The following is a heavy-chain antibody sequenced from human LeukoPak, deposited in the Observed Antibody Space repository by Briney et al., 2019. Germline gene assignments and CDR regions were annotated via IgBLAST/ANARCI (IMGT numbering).Heavy chain of an antibody. V-gene: IGHV4-61*02. J-gene: IGHJ4*02. D-gene: IGHD2-21*02. CDR1: GGSISSGSYY. CDR3: ARKMGVTNAQTLDY. Sequence: SQTLSLTCTVSGGSISSGSYYWSWIRQPAGKGLEWIGRIYTSGSTNYNPSLKSRVTISVDRSKNQFSLKLSSVTAADTAVYYCARKMGVTNAQTLDYWGQGTLVTVSS. CDR2: IYTSGST.